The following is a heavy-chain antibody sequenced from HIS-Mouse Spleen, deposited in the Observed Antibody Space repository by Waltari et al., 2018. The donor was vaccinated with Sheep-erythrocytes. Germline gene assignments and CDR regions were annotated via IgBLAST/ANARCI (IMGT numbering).Heavy chain of an antibody. CDR2: IGTAGDT. J-gene: IGHJ3*02. Sequence: EVQLVESGGGLVQPGGSLRLSCAASGFTFSSYAMHWVRQATGKGLEWVSAIGTAGDTYYPGSVKGRFTISRENAKNSLYLQMNSLRAGDTAVYYCARGIANWDAFDIWGQGTMVTVSS. CDR3: ARGIANWDAFDI. V-gene: IGHV3-13*01. CDR1: GFTFSSYA. D-gene: IGHD7-27*01.